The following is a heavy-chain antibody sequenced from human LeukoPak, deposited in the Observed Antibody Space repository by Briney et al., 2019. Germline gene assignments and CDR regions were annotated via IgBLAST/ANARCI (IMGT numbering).Heavy chain of an antibody. CDR3: ARDPSVGAFDI. CDR1: GFTFSSYW. J-gene: IGHJ3*02. CDR2: IKQDGSEK. V-gene: IGHV3-7*01. D-gene: IGHD4-23*01. Sequence: QPGGSLRLSCVASGFTFSSYWMSWVRQAPGKGLEWVANIKQDGSEKYYVDSVKGRFTISRDNAKNSLYLQMNSLRAEDTAVYYCARDPSVGAFDIWGQGTMVTVSS.